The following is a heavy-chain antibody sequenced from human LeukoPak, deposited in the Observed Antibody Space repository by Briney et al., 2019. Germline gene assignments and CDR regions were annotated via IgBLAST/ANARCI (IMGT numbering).Heavy chain of an antibody. V-gene: IGHV4-59*08. CDR1: DATVTTHY. CDR2: IYYNGRSGTT. CDR3: ARAHYYDSSGYLDAFDI. D-gene: IGHD3-22*01. Sequence: NPSETLSLTCNVSDATVTTHYWSWIRQPPGGGLEWLGFIYYNGRSGTTNYNPSLKSRVTISVDTSKNQFSLKLSSVTAADTAVYYRARAHYYDSSGYLDAFDIWGQGTMFTVSS. J-gene: IGHJ3*02.